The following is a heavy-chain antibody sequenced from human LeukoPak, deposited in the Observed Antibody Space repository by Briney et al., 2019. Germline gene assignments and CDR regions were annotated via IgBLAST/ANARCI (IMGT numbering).Heavy chain of an antibody. D-gene: IGHD6-13*01. V-gene: IGHV3-43D*03. J-gene: IGHJ4*02. CDR2: ISWDGDTT. CDR1: GFSFDDYA. CDR3: AKALQRGATAVYFDY. Sequence: GGSLRLSCAASGFSFDDYAMHWVRQAPGKGLQWVSLISWDGDTTYYADSVKGRFTISRDNSKNSIHLQMNSLRTDDTALYYCAKALQRGATAVYFDYWGQGTLVTVSS.